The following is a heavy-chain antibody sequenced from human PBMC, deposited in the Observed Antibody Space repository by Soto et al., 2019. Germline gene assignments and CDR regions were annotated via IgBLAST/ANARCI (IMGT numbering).Heavy chain of an antibody. CDR1: GYSFTSYW. Sequence: GESLKISCKGSGYSFTSYWIGWVRQMPGKGLEWMGRIDPSDSYTNYSPSFQGHVTISADKSISTAYLQWSSLKASDTAMYYCARQTYYDFWSGLYPDAFDIWGQGTIVTVSS. CDR2: IDPSDSYT. J-gene: IGHJ3*02. V-gene: IGHV5-10-1*01. CDR3: ARQTYYDFWSGLYPDAFDI. D-gene: IGHD3-3*01.